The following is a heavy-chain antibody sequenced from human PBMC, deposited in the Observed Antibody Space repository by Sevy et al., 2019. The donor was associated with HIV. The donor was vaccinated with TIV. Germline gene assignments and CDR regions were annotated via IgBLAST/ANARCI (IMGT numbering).Heavy chain of an antibody. CDR3: ARGSIRYYDILTGGFDP. CDR2: ISYDGSNK. Sequence: GGSLRLSCAATGFTFSSYAMHWVRQAPGKGLEWVAVISYDGSNKYYPDSVKGRFTISRDNSKNTLYLQMNSLRLEDTAVYYCARGSIRYYDILTGGFDPWGQGTLVTVSS. J-gene: IGHJ5*02. CDR1: GFTFSSYA. D-gene: IGHD3-9*01. V-gene: IGHV3-30-3*01.